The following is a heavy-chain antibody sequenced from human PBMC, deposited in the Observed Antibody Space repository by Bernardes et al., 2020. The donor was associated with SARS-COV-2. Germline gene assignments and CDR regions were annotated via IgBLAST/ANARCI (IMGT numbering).Heavy chain of an antibody. CDR3: ARARITMIVVVDAFDI. V-gene: IGHV4-30-4*01. J-gene: IGHJ3*02. CDR1: GGSISSGDYY. CDR2: IYYSGST. D-gene: IGHD3-22*01. Sequence: TLSLTCTVSGGSISSGDYYWSWIRQPPGKGLEWIGYIYYSGSTYYNPSLTSRVTISVDTSKNQFSLKLSAVTAADTAVYYCARARITMIVVVDAFDIWGKGTIVTVSS.